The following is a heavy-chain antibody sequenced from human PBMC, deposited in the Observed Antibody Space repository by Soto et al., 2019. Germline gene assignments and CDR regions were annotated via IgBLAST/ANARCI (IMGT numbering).Heavy chain of an antibody. V-gene: IGHV3-48*04. CDR1: GFTFSDYS. J-gene: IGHJ4*02. D-gene: IGHD3-9*01. CDR3: ARDKDWAFDY. Sequence: GGALRLSFVVSGFTFSDYSMVWVRQAPGKGLEWVSYIFVSSSPIYYVDSVKGRFTVSRDNSQNSLFLLMNSLRAEDTAVYYCARDKDWAFDYWGQGTLVTVSS. CDR2: IFVSSSPI.